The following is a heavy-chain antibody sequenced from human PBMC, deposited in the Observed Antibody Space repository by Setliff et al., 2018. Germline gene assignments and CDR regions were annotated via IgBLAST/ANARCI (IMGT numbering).Heavy chain of an antibody. D-gene: IGHD7-27*01. V-gene: IGHV3-74*01. CDR2: INGDATIA. Sequence: PSETLSLTCAVYGASFSGSYCSWIRQAPGKGLEWVSRINGDATIAHYADSVKGRFTISRDNARNALYLQMVSLRGEDTGVYFCAALDWGENFYNVDVWGKGTTVTVSS. CDR1: GASFSGSY. CDR3: AALDWGENFYNVDV. J-gene: IGHJ6*03.